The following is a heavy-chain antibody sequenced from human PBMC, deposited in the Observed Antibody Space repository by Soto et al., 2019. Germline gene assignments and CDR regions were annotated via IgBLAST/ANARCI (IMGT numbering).Heavy chain of an antibody. CDR2: IYWDDDK. D-gene: IGHD6-13*01. J-gene: IGHJ6*02. CDR1: GFSLSTSGVG. Sequence: QITLKESGPTLVKPTQTLTLTCTFSGFSLSTSGVGVGWIRQPPGKALEWLALIYWDDDKRYSPSLKSRLTITKDTSKHQVVLTMTNMDPVDTATYYCAHSGSSWYWDYYGMDVWGQGTTVTVSS. CDR3: AHSGSSWYWDYYGMDV. V-gene: IGHV2-5*02.